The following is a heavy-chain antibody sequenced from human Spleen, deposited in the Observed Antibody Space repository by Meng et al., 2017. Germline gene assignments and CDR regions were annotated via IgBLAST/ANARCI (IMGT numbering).Heavy chain of an antibody. CDR2: IYQSGST. Sequence: GSLRLSCAVSGYSITGSYNWGWIRQSPGKGLEWIGSIYQSGSTYYNPSLKSRVTISVDTSKNQFSLQLSSVTAADTAVYYCARDPSGTAHFDYWGQGTLVTVSS. CDR1: GYSITGSYN. V-gene: IGHV4-38-2*02. CDR3: ARDPSGTAHFDY. D-gene: IGHD3-10*01. J-gene: IGHJ4*02.